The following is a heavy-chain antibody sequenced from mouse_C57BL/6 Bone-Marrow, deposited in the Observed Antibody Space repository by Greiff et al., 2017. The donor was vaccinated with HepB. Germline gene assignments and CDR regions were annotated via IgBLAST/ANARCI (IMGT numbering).Heavy chain of an antibody. Sequence: VQLQQSGAELVRPGASVTLSCKASGYTFTDYEMHWVKQTPVQGLEWIGAIDPETGGTAYNQKFKGKAILTADKSSSTAYMELRSLTSEDSAVYYCTRYGPDYYAMDYWGQGTSVTVSS. J-gene: IGHJ4*01. D-gene: IGHD1-1*02. V-gene: IGHV1-15*01. CDR3: TRYGPDYYAMDY. CDR1: GYTFTDYE. CDR2: IDPETGGT.